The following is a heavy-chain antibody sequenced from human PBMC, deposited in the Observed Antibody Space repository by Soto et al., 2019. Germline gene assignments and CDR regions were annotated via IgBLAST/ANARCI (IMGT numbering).Heavy chain of an antibody. Sequence: QVQLVESGGGVVQPGRSLRLSCAASGFTFSSYGMHWVRQAPGKGLEWVAVISYDGSNKYYADSVKGRFTISRDNSKKTLYLQMNSLRAEETAVYYCAKDGGGGQHIAAAGTYVWYYFDYWGQGTLVTVSS. CDR3: AKDGGGGQHIAAAGTYVWYYFDY. CDR1: GFTFSSYG. D-gene: IGHD6-13*01. V-gene: IGHV3-30*18. J-gene: IGHJ4*02. CDR2: ISYDGSNK.